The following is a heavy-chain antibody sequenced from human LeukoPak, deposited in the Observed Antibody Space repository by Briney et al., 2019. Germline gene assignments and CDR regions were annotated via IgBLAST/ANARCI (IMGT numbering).Heavy chain of an antibody. CDR3: ARRGVITDFDY. CDR1: GGSIISSSYY. V-gene: IGHV4-39*07. D-gene: IGHD3-10*01. J-gene: IGHJ4*02. CDR2: IYYSGST. Sequence: SETLSLTCTVSGGSIISSSYYWDWIRQPPGKGLEWIGSIYYSGSTYYNPSLKSRVTISVDTSKNQFSLKLSSVTAADTAVYYCARRGVITDFDYWGQGTLVTVSS.